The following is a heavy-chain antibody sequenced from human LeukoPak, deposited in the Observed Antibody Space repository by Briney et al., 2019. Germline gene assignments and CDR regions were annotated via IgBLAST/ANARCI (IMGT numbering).Heavy chain of an antibody. V-gene: IGHV3-23*01. D-gene: IGHD2-15*01. J-gene: IGHJ3*02. CDR2: ISGSGGST. CDR3: AKETVVVVAATPDAFDI. CDR1: GFTFSSYA. Sequence: GGSLRLSCAASGFTFSSYAMSWVRQAPGKGLEWVSGISGSGGSTHYADSVKDRFTISRDNSKNTLYLQMNSPRAEDTAVYYCAKETVVVVAATPDAFDIWGRGTMVTVSS.